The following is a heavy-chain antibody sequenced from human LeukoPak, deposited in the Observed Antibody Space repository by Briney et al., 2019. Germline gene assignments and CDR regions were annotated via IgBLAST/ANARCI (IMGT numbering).Heavy chain of an antibody. Sequence: ASVKVSCKASGGTFSSYAISWVRQAPGQGLEWMGGIIPIFGTANYAQKFQGRVTITADESTSTAYMELSSLRSEDTAVYYCARASSYSGSYYLPTPREEAFDIWGQGTMVTVSS. CDR1: GGTFSSYA. D-gene: IGHD1-26*01. J-gene: IGHJ3*02. CDR3: ARASSYSGSYYLPTPREEAFDI. V-gene: IGHV1-69*13. CDR2: IIPIFGTA.